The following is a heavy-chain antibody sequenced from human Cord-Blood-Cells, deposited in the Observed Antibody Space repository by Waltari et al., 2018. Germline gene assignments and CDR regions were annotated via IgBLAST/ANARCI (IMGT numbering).Heavy chain of an antibody. CDR2: TSYGVRT. V-gene: IGHV4-31*03. CDR1: GGSISSGGYY. D-gene: IGHD3-9*01. Sequence: QVQLQESGPGLVKPSQTLSLTCTVSGGSISSGGYYWSWIRQHPGKGLEWIGYTSYGVRTYYNPSPKGRVTVSVDTCKNPFSLKLCSGTAADTAVYYCARADRVYDILTGHDAFDIWGQGTMVTVSS. J-gene: IGHJ3*02. CDR3: ARADRVYDILTGHDAFDI.